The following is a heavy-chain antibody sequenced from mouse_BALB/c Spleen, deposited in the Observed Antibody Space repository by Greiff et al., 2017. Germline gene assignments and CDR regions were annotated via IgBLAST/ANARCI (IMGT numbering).Heavy chain of an antibody. V-gene: IGHV2-9*02. CDR1: GFSLTSYG. CDR3: ARELGRDAMDY. J-gene: IGHJ4*01. D-gene: IGHD4-1*01. CDR2: IWAGGST. Sequence: VQRVESGPGLVAPSQSLSITCTVSGFSLTSYGVHWVRQPPGKGLEWLGVIWAGGSTNYNSALMSRLSISKDNSKSQVFLKMNSLQTDDTAMYYCARELGRDAMDYWGQGTSVTVSS.